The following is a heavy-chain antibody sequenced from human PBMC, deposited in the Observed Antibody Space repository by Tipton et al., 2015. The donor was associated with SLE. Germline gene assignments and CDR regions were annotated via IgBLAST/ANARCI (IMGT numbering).Heavy chain of an antibody. J-gene: IGHJ6*02. Sequence: SLRLSCVASGFTFSNYWMSWVRQAPGKGLEWVANIKQDGSETHYVDSVKGRFSISRANAKNSLYLQMNSLRAEDTAVYYCASLSTSGGSGMDVWGQGTTVTVSS. D-gene: IGHD2-2*01. CDR1: GFTFSNYW. CDR3: ASLSTSGGSGMDV. V-gene: IGHV3-7*01. CDR2: IKQDGSET.